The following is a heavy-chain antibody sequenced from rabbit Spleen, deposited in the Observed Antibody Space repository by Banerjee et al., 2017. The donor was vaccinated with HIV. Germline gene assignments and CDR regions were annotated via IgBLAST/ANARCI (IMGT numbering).Heavy chain of an antibody. J-gene: IGHJ4*01. CDR3: VRDQAGDGDYGPYYLNL. Sequence: QSLEESGGDLVKPGASLTLTCTASGFSFSSRYYMCWVRQAPGKGLEWIACIYAGSSGDTYYANWAKGRFTISKTSSTTVTLQMTSLTAADTATYFCVRDQAGDGDYGPYYLNLWGQGTLVTVS. CDR1: GFSFSSRYY. CDR2: IYAGSSGDT. V-gene: IGHV1S40*01. D-gene: IGHD2-1*01.